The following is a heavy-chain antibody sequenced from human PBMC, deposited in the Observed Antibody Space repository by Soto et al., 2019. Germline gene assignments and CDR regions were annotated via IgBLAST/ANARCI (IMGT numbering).Heavy chain of an antibody. CDR1: GGSISSGDYY. Sequence: SETLSLTCTVSGGSISSGDYYWSWIRQPPGKGLEWIGYIYYSGSIYYNPSLKSRVTISVDTSKNQFSLKLSSVTAADTAVYYCARENRRYGDYGGWFDPWGQGTLVTVSS. CDR2: IYYSGSI. CDR3: ARENRRYGDYGGWFDP. J-gene: IGHJ5*02. V-gene: IGHV4-30-4*01. D-gene: IGHD4-17*01.